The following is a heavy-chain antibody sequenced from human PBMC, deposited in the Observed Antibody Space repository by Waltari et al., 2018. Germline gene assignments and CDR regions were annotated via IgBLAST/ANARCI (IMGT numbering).Heavy chain of an antibody. Sequence: QVQLVQSGAEVKKPGASVEVSCKVSGYTLTALSMHWVRQAPGKGLEWMGGFDPEDGETIYAQKFQGRVTMTEDTSTDTAYMELSSLRSENTAVYYCATDLWDSSGYYYVRRSYWGQGTLVTVSS. V-gene: IGHV1-24*01. CDR2: FDPEDGET. CDR3: ATDLWDSSGYYYVRRSY. D-gene: IGHD3-22*01. J-gene: IGHJ4*02. CDR1: GYTLTALS.